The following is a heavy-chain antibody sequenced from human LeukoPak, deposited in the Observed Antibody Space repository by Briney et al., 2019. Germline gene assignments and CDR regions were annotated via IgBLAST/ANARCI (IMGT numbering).Heavy chain of an antibody. Sequence: QPGRSLRLSCAASGFTFSSYGMHWVRQAPGKGLEWVAVISSDGSNKYYADSVKGRFAISRDNSKNTLYLQMNSLRAEDTAVYYCAREVVPASPEQINWFDPWGQGTLVTVSS. V-gene: IGHV3-30*03. CDR1: GFTFSSYG. D-gene: IGHD2-2*01. CDR2: ISSDGSNK. CDR3: AREVVPASPEQINWFDP. J-gene: IGHJ5*02.